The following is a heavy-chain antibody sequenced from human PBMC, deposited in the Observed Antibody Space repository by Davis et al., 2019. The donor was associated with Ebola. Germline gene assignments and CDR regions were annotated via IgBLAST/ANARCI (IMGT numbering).Heavy chain of an antibody. J-gene: IGHJ5*02. Sequence: SETLSLTCSVSGDSISAYYWHWIRQPPGKGLEWIGEINHSGSTNYNPSLKSRVTISVDTSKNQFSLKLSSVTAADTAVYYCARGGAVADPWGQGTLVTVSS. CDR1: GDSISAYY. CDR2: INHSGST. V-gene: IGHV4-34*01. D-gene: IGHD6-19*01. CDR3: ARGGAVADP.